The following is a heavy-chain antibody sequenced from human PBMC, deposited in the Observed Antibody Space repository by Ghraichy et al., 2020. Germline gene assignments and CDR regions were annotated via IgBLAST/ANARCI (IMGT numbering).Heavy chain of an antibody. J-gene: IGHJ4*02. CDR2: IYYSGST. Sequence: SQTLSLTCTVSGGSISSYYWSWIRQPPGKGLEWIGYIYYSGSTNYNPSLKSRVTISVDTSKNQFSLKLSSVTAADTVVYYCASLFWSGYYTPSPRFDYWGQGTLVTVSS. D-gene: IGHD3-3*01. CDR3: ASLFWSGYYTPSPRFDY. V-gene: IGHV4-59*01. CDR1: GGSISSYY.